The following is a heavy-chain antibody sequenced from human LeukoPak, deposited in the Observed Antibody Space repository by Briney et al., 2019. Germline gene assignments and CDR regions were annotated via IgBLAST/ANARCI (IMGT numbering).Heavy chain of an antibody. CDR3: LRGHLDV. V-gene: IGHV3-11*04. Sequence: GGSLRLSCVASGFTFSDFYMSWIRQAPGKGLEWISYIHGRTIYCADTVKGRFTVSRDNAKASLYLQMNSLRVEDTAVYYCLRGHLDVWGKGTTVTVSS. J-gene: IGHJ6*04. CDR1: GFTFSDFY. CDR2: IHGRTI. D-gene: IGHD5-12*01.